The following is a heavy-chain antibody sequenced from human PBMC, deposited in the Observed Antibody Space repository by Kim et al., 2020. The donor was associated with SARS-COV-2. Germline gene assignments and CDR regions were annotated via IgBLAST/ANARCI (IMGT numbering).Heavy chain of an antibody. D-gene: IGHD4-17*01. J-gene: IGHJ4*02. CDR3: ARGGYGGRDFDY. V-gene: IGHV4-59*09. Sequence: NSTPSLKSRVAISVGTSKNQFSLKLSPVTAADTAVYSCARGGYGGRDFDYWGQGTLVTVSS.